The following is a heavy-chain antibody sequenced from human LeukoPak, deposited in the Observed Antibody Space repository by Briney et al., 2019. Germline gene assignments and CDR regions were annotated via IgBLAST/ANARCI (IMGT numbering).Heavy chain of an antibody. V-gene: IGHV1-2*02. CDR1: YTFXXYY. CDR3: ARXXXSLXDXXSXXYXXY. J-gene: IGHJ4*02. Sequence: YTFXXYYMHWVRQAPGQXLXWMGWINPNSGGTNYAQKFQGRVTMTRDTSISTAYMELSRLRSDDTAVYYCARXXXSLXDXXSXXYXXYWGQGTLVTVSS. D-gene: IGHD6-13*01. CDR2: INPNSGGT.